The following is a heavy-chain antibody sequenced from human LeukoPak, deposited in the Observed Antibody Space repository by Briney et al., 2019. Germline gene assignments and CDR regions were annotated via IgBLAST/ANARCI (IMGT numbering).Heavy chain of an antibody. Sequence: PGGSLRLSCAASGFSISSYSMNWVRQAPGKGLEWISYISSSSSTIYYADSVRGRLTISRDNAKNSLYLQMNSLRVEDTAVYYCARLVGDRTIYDYWGQGTLVTVSS. V-gene: IGHV3-48*04. CDR3: ARLVGDRTIYDY. CDR2: ISSSSSTI. J-gene: IGHJ4*02. D-gene: IGHD1-26*01. CDR1: GFSISSYS.